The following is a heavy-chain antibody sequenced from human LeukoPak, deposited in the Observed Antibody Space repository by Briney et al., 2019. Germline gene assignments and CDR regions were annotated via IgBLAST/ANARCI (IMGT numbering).Heavy chain of an antibody. CDR2: ISAYNGNT. Sequence: GASVKVSCKASGYTFTSYGISWVRQAPGQGPEWMGWISAYNGNTNYAQKLQGRVTMTTDTSTSTAYMELRSLRSDDTAVYYCARVWAVVPAALGWFDPWGQGTLVTVSS. D-gene: IGHD2-2*01. J-gene: IGHJ5*02. CDR3: ARVWAVVPAALGWFDP. CDR1: GYTFTSYG. V-gene: IGHV1-18*01.